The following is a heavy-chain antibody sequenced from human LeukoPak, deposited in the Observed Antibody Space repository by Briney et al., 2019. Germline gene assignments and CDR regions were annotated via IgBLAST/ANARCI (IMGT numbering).Heavy chain of an antibody. D-gene: IGHD3-22*01. Sequence: GASVKVSCKASGYTFTGYYMHWVRQATGQGLEWMGWINPNSGGTNYAQKFQGRVTMTRDTSISTAYMELSRLRSDDTAVYYCARDRLGGGYYRSWFDPWGQGTLVTVSS. CDR1: GYTFTGYY. CDR3: ARDRLGGGYYRSWFDP. V-gene: IGHV1-2*02. CDR2: INPNSGGT. J-gene: IGHJ5*02.